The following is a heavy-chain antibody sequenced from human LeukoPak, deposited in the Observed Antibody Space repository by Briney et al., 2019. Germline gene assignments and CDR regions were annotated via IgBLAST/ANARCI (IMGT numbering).Heavy chain of an antibody. CDR3: ARVPPYSYGYYYYGMDV. CDR2: IYSGGST. D-gene: IGHD5-18*01. Sequence: GGSLRVSCAASGFTVSSNYMSWVRQAPGKGLEWVSVIYSGGSTYYADSVKGRFTISRHNSKNTLYLQMNSLRAEDTAVYYCARVPPYSYGYYYYGMDVWGQGTTVTVSS. J-gene: IGHJ6*02. CDR1: GFTVSSNY. V-gene: IGHV3-53*04.